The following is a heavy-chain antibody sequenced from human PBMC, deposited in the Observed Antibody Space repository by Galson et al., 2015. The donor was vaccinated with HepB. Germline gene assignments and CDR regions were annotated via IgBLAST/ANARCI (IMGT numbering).Heavy chain of an antibody. CDR3: ASSPVCSGGSCYSGWFDP. Sequence: SLRLSCAASGFAFSSYWMSWVRQAPGKGLEWVANIKQAGSEKYYVDSVKGRFTISRDNAKNSLYLQMNSLRAEDTAVYYCASSPVCSGGSCYSGWFDPWGQGTLVTVSS. J-gene: IGHJ5*02. CDR2: IKQAGSEK. D-gene: IGHD2-15*01. V-gene: IGHV3-7*01. CDR1: GFAFSSYW.